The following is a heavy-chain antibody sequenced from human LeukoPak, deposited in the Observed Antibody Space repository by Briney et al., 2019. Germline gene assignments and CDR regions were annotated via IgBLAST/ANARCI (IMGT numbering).Heavy chain of an antibody. D-gene: IGHD3-22*01. CDR2: IYTSGST. Sequence: PSETLSLTCTVSGYSISSGYYWGWIRQPPGKGLEWIGSIYTSGSTNYNPSLKSRVTMSVDTSKNQFSLKLSSVTAADTAVYYCARETYYYDSSGYYATEYFQHWGQGTLVTVSS. V-gene: IGHV4-38-2*02. CDR3: ARETYYYDSSGYYATEYFQH. CDR1: GYSISSGYY. J-gene: IGHJ1*01.